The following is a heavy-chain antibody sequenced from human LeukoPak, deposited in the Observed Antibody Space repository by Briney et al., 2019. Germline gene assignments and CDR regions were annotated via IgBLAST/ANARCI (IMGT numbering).Heavy chain of an antibody. V-gene: IGHV1-69*04. CDR1: GGTFSSYA. J-gene: IGHJ6*02. D-gene: IGHD1-7*01. CDR3: ARTMELRSMDV. CDR2: IIPILGIA. Sequence: GASVKASCKASGGTFSSYAISWVRQAPGQGLEWMGRIIPILGIANYAQKFQGRVTITADKSTSTAYMELSSLRSEDTAVYYCARTMELRSMDVWGQGTTVTVSS.